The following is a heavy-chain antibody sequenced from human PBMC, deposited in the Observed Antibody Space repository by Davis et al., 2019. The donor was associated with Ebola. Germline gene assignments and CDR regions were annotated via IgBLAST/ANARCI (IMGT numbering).Heavy chain of an antibody. J-gene: IGHJ5*02. CDR3: ARLSPLGLRLGETYNWFDP. CDR2: LFYGGSP. V-gene: IGHV4-59*01. D-gene: IGHD3-16*01. CDR1: GGSISSYY. Sequence: MPGGSLRLSCTVSGGSISSYYWTWIRQPPGKGLEWMGHLFYGGSPNYNPSLKSRVTISLDTSKNQLSLRLISVTAADTAVYYRARLSPLGLRLGETYNWFDPWGPGTLVTVSS.